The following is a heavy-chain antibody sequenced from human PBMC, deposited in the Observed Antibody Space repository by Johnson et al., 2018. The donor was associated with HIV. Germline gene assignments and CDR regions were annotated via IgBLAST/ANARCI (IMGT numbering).Heavy chain of an antibody. V-gene: IGHV3-30*04. D-gene: IGHD1-7*01. Sequence: QVQLVESGGGVVQPGRSLRLSCAASGFTFSSYAMHWVRQAPGKGLEWVAVMSYDGSNKYYADSVKGRFTISRDNSKNTLHLQMNSLRVEDTAIYYCVKDSKRELLQGKDAFDMWGQGTMVTVSS. CDR3: VKDSKRELLQGKDAFDM. CDR1: GFTFSSYA. CDR2: MSYDGSNK. J-gene: IGHJ3*02.